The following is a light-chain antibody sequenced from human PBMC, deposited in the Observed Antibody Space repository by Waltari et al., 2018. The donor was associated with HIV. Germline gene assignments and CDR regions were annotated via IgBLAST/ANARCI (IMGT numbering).Light chain of an antibody. V-gene: IGLV1-44*01. CDR1: APNIGSNT. CDR3: AAWDDSLNAYV. CDR2: SDD. J-gene: IGLJ1*01. Sequence: QSVLTQPPSASGTPGPRVFISCSGRAPNIGSNTKKWFPQLPGSAPKVLVYSDDHRPSGVPDRFSGSKSGTSASLAISGVQSEDEADYYCAAWDDSLNAYVFGSGTKVTVL.